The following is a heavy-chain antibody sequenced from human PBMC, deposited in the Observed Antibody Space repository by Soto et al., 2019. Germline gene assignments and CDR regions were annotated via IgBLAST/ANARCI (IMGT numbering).Heavy chain of an antibody. CDR3: ARRLTSCGGDCYAGDDAFDI. CDR1: GFTISNYW. Sequence: GGSLRLSCAAPGFTISNYWMHWVRQAPGKGLVWVSGISSSGSTIYYADSVKGRFTISRDNAKNSLYLQMNSLRAEDTAVYYCARRLTSCGGDCYAGDDAFDIWGQGTMVTVSS. V-gene: IGHV3-48*04. D-gene: IGHD2-21*02. J-gene: IGHJ3*02. CDR2: ISSSGSTI.